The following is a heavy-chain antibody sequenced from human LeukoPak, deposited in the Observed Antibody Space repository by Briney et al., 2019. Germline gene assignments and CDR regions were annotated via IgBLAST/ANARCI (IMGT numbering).Heavy chain of an antibody. V-gene: IGHV4-34*01. CDR3: ARGVWAQWLAFGYFQH. J-gene: IGHJ1*01. CDR2: INHSGST. Sequence: SETLSLTCAVYGGSFSGYYWSWIRQPPGKGLEWIGEINHSGSTNYNPSLKSRVTISVDTSKNQFSLKLSSVTAADTPVYYCARGVWAQWLAFGYFQHWGQGTLVTVSS. CDR1: GGSFSGYY. D-gene: IGHD6-19*01.